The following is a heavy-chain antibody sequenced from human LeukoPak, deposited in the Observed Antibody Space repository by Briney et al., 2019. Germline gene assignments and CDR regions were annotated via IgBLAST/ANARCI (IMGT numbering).Heavy chain of an antibody. CDR2: IYSGGST. J-gene: IGHJ6*02. CDR1: GFTVSSNY. Sequence: GGSLRLSCAASGFTVSSNYMSWVRQAPGKGLEWVSVIYSGGSTYYADSVKGRFTISRDNSKNTLYLQMNSLRAEDTAMYYCARGYKSEPPAKYGMDVWGRGTTVIVSS. D-gene: IGHD5-12*01. V-gene: IGHV3-53*01. CDR3: ARGYKSEPPAKYGMDV.